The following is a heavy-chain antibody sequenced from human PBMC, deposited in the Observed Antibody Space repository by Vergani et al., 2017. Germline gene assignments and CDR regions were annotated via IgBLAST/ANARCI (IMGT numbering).Heavy chain of an antibody. D-gene: IGHD5-18*01. Sequence: QVQLVESGGGVVQPGGSLRLSCAASGFTFNSYGMHWVRQAPGKGLEWVASIRSDESRRYYGDSMEGPFTISRDNSKNTLYLQMKSLRPEDTAVYYCAKGNGGSYVYSGYYMDVWGKGTTVTVSS. V-gene: IGHV3-30*02. CDR3: AKGNGGSYVYSGYYMDV. J-gene: IGHJ6*03. CDR1: GFTFNSYG. CDR2: IRSDESRR.